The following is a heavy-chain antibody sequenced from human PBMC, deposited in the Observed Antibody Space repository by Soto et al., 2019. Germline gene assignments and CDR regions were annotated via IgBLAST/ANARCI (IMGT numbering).Heavy chain of an antibody. CDR3: ARGGGVGVAGSAAFDM. V-gene: IGHV1-2*02. CDR1: GYPVTAYY. Sequence: QLHLVQSGAVVKKPGASVTVSCSASGYPVTAYYMHWVRQAPGRGLEWMGGINPATGAAKYTPTFQGRVTMTRDTSTSTVFMELSGLTSEDTAVFSCARGGGVGVAGSAAFDMWGQGTLVTVSS. D-gene: IGHD3-3*01. J-gene: IGHJ3*02. CDR2: INPATGAA.